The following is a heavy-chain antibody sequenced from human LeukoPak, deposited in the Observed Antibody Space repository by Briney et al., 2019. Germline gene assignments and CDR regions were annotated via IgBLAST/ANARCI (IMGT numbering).Heavy chain of an antibody. CDR2: IYYSGST. CDR3: ARHADSYGSGSYPLDY. D-gene: IGHD3-10*01. J-gene: IGHJ4*02. CDR1: GGSISSYY. Sequence: SETLSLTCTVSGGSISSYYWSWIRQPPGKGLEWIGYIYYSGSTNYNPSLKSRVTISVDTSKNQFSLKLSSVTAADTAVYYCARHADSYGSGSYPLDYWGQGTLVAVSS. V-gene: IGHV4-59*08.